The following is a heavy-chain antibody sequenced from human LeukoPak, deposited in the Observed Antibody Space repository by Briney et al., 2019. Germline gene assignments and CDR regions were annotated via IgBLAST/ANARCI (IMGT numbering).Heavy chain of an antibody. CDR3: ARVRELIVLVTAAVWYFDL. CDR1: GYTFTNYG. V-gene: IGHV1-18*01. J-gene: IGHJ2*01. CDR2: ISAYNGYT. Sequence: ASVKVSCKASGYTFTNYGISWVRQAPGQGLEWMGWISAYNGYTNYAQKLQGRVTMTTDTSTTTACMALRSLRSDDTAVYYCARVRELIVLVTAAVWYFDLWGRGTLVTVSS. D-gene: IGHD2-21*02.